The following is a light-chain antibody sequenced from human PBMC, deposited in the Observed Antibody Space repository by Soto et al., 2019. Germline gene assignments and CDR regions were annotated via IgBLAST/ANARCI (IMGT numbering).Light chain of an antibody. CDR3: LQDNDWPLST. Sequence: EIVLTQSPATLSVSPGERATLSSRASQSVSTNLAWYQQKLGQAPRVLIYGSSSRATGVPARFSGSGSGTEFTLTISSLQSEDSGIYYCLQDNDWPLSTFGQGTKVDI. V-gene: IGKV3-15*01. CDR2: GSS. CDR1: QSVSTN. J-gene: IGKJ1*01.